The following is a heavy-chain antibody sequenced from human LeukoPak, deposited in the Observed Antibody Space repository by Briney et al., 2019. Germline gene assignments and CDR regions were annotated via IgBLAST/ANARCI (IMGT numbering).Heavy chain of an antibody. Sequence: ASVKVSCKASGGTFSSYAISWVRQAPGQGLEWMGWINAGNGNTKYSQKFQGRVTITRDTSASTAYMELSSLRSEDTAVYYCARDYYDSSGYYDNWFDPWGQGTLVAVSS. D-gene: IGHD3-22*01. CDR3: ARDYYDSSGYYDNWFDP. CDR2: INAGNGNT. CDR1: GGTFSSYA. J-gene: IGHJ5*02. V-gene: IGHV1-3*01.